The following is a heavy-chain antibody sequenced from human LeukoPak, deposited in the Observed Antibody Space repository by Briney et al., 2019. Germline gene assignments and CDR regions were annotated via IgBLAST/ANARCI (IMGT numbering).Heavy chain of an antibody. J-gene: IGHJ6*02. D-gene: IGHD2-2*01. CDR3: AKCGVVPAAKYYYYYYGMDV. V-gene: IGHV3-23*01. CDR2: ISGSGGST. CDR1: GFTFSSYA. Sequence: GGSLRLSCAASGFTFSSYAMSWVRQAPGKGLEWVSAISGSGGSTYYGDSVKGRFTISRDNSKNTLYLQMNSLRAEDTAVYYCAKCGVVPAAKYYYYYYGMDVWGQGTTVTVSS.